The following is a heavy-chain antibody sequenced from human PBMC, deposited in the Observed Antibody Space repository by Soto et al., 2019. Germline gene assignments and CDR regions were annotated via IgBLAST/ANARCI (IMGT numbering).Heavy chain of an antibody. J-gene: IGHJ6*02. CDR2: ISHDGGT. D-gene: IGHD3-10*01. V-gene: IGHV4-34*02. CDR3: ARGQLVWYGDLTPYHRDMDV. Sequence: QVQLQQWGAGLLRPSETLSLTCAFYGGSFDDFYWSWVRQSPGKGLEWVGEISHDGGTNYSPSLARRVSISVATSKNQFSLHLRSVTAADTGLYYCARGQLVWYGDLTPYHRDMDVWGQGTTVTVSS. CDR1: GGSFDDFY.